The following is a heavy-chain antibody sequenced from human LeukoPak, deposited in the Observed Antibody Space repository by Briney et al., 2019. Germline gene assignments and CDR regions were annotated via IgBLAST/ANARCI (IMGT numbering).Heavy chain of an antibody. J-gene: IGHJ4*02. CDR3: ARGDYVWGSNRYYFDY. D-gene: IGHD3-16*01. CDR2: INPNSGGT. V-gene: IGHV1-2*02. CDR1: GYTFTGYY. Sequence: ASVTVSCKASGYTFTGYYMHWVRQAPGQGLEWMGWINPNSGGTNYAQKLQGRVTMTRDTSISTAYMELSRLRSDDTAVYYCARGDYVWGSNRYYFDYWGQGTLVTVSS.